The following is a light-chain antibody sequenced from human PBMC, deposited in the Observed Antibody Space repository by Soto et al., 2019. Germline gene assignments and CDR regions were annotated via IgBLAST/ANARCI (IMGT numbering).Light chain of an antibody. CDR1: QSVLYSSNNKNY. Sequence: DIVMTQSPDSLAVSLGERATINCKSSQSVLYSSNNKNYLAWYQQKPGQPPKLLIYWASTRESGVPDRFSGSGSGTDFTFTISSLQAEDVAVYYCHQYFDTPPTFGQGTKLEIK. J-gene: IGKJ2*01. CDR3: HQYFDTPPT. V-gene: IGKV4-1*01. CDR2: WAS.